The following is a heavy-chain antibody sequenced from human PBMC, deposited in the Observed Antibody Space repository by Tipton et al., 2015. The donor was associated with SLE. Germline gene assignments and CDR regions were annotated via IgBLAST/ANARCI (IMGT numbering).Heavy chain of an antibody. D-gene: IGHD2/OR15-2a*01. CDR1: GGSISSYY. Sequence: TLSLTCTVSGGSISSYYWSWIRQSPSRGLEWLGRTYYRSKWYNDYAVSVKSRITINPDTSKNQFSLKLSSVTAADTAMYYCARVQSNFLTNWFDPWGQGTLVIVSS. CDR2: TYYRSKWYN. CDR3: ARVQSNFLTNWFDP. V-gene: IGHV6-1*01. J-gene: IGHJ5*02.